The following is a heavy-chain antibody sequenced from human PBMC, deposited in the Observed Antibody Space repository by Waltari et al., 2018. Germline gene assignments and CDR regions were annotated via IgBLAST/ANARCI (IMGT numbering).Heavy chain of an antibody. CDR2: VSPKRGIT. CDR3: ATIGWEMATISGPSGGS. CDR1: GHTFSGDY. D-gene: IGHD5-12*01. Sequence: VHLVQSGDEVKEPGASVKVSCKASGHTFSGDYIHWVRRSHGQGLEWKRRVSPKRGITNYAQKFQGRVTMTRDTSISTAYMEANRLSSDDTAVYYCATIGWEMATISGPSGGSWCQGTLVTVSS. J-gene: IGHJ5*02. V-gene: IGHV1-2*06.